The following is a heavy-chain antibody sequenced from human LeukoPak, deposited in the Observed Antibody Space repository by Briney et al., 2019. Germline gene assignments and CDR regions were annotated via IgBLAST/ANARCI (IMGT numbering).Heavy chain of an antibody. CDR1: GFTFDDYG. J-gene: IGHJ4*02. D-gene: IGHD6-13*01. Sequence: GGSLRLSCAASGFTFDDYGMSWVRQAPGKGLEWVSGINWNGGSTGYADSVKGRFTISGDNAKNSLYLQMNSLRAEDRAFYVCARDPPKGYSSSWYFDYWGQGTLVTVSS. CDR3: ARDPPKGYSSSWYFDY. V-gene: IGHV3-20*01. CDR2: INWNGGST.